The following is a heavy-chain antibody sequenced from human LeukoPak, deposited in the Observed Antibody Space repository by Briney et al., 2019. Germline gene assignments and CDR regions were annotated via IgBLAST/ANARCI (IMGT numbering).Heavy chain of an antibody. D-gene: IGHD1-7*01. V-gene: IGHV3-7*01. CDR2: IKQDGSEK. Sequence: GGSLRLSCAASGFSFSTYWMSWVRQALGRGLEWVASIKQDGSEKYYVDSVKGRFTISRDNAKNSLYLQMTSLRPEDTAVYYCADGTTPDYWGQGTLVTVSS. CDR1: GFSFSTYW. CDR3: ADGTTPDY. J-gene: IGHJ4*02.